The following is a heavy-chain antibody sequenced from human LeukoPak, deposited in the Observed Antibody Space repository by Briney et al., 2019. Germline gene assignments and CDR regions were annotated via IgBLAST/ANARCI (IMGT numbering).Heavy chain of an antibody. CDR3: ASILGHCTNGVCFAY. J-gene: IGHJ4*02. CDR1: GGTFSSYA. D-gene: IGHD2-8*01. Sequence: ASVNFSCKPSGGTFSSYAISCVRRAPGEGLEWMGRIIPILGIANYAQKFQGRVTITSDKSTSTAYMQLSSLRSEDTTVYYCASILGHCTNGVCFAYWGQGTLVTVYS. CDR2: IIPILGIA. V-gene: IGHV1-69*04.